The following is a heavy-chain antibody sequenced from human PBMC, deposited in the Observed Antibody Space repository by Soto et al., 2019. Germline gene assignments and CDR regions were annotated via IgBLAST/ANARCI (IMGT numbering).Heavy chain of an antibody. CDR1: GYTFSDFD. Sequence: ASVKVSCKASGYTFSDFDINWLRQAAGQGPEWMGWMNAKSGDTFSAQRLQGKFNMTWDTSLSTTYMEVGSLTSDDAAIYYCARGNPFNYAGFDVWGQGTTVTVSS. J-gene: IGHJ6*02. CDR3: ARGNPFNYAGFDV. CDR2: MNAKSGDT. V-gene: IGHV1-8*01. D-gene: IGHD3-16*01.